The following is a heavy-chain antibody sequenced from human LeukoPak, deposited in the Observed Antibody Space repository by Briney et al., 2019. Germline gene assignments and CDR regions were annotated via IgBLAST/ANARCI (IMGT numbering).Heavy chain of an antibody. CDR2: ISAGADVI. CDR1: GFSFRDYP. J-gene: IGHJ4*02. D-gene: IGHD3-22*01. V-gene: IGHV3-23*01. Sequence: GGSLRLSCEAAGFSFRDYPMGWVRRASGKRLEWVSGISAGADVIFYADPVKGRFTISRDNSKNTLYLQMSSLRAEDTAVYYCAKDPNSSGYRHLDYWGQGTLVTVSS. CDR3: AKDPNSSGYRHLDY.